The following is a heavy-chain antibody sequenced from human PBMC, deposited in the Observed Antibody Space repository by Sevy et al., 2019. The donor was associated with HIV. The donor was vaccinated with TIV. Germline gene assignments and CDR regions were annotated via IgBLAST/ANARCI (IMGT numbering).Heavy chain of an antibody. CDR2: ISWNSGAL. J-gene: IGHJ3*01. V-gene: IGHV3-9*01. CDR3: ARAQGYCVVERCYGGSVNAFDF. Sequence: GGSLRLSCAGSGFTFGDYAMHWVRQVPGKGLEWVSRISWNSGALDHADSVRGGFTISRDNAKSSLYLQMNSLRLEDTALYYCARAQGYCVVERCYGGSVNAFDFWGQGTMVTVSS. D-gene: IGHD2-15*01. CDR1: GFTFGDYA.